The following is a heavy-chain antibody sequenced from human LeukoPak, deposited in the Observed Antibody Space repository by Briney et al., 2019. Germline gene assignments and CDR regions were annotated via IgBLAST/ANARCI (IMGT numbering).Heavy chain of an antibody. CDR2: IYYSGST. J-gene: IGHJ3*02. CDR1: GGSISSGGYY. Sequence: PSQTLSLTCTVSGGSISSGGYYWSWIRQHPGKGLEWIGYIYYSGSTYYNPSLKSRVTISVDTSKNQFSLKLSSVTAADTAAYYCARGSVVVTATYAFDIWGQGTMVTVSS. D-gene: IGHD2-21*02. V-gene: IGHV4-31*03. CDR3: ARGSVVVTATYAFDI.